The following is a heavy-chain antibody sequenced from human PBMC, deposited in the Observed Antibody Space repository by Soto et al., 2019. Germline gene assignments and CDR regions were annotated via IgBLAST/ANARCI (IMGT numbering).Heavy chain of an antibody. CDR3: ARENDYVWGSYRLNWFDP. CDR1: GFTFSSDS. D-gene: IGHD3-16*02. Sequence: GSLRLSCAASGFTFSSDSMNWVRQAPGKGLEWVSYISSSSSTIYYADSVKGRFTISRDNAKNSLYLQMNSLRDEDTAVYYCARENDYVWGSYRLNWFDPWGQGTLVTVSS. V-gene: IGHV3-48*02. J-gene: IGHJ5*02. CDR2: ISSSSSTI.